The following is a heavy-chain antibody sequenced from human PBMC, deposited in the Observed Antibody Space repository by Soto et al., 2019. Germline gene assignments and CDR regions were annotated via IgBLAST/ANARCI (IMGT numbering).Heavy chain of an antibody. CDR1: GGSISSGDYY. CDR3: ARAGGVIGDYGDYDYFDY. Sequence: SETLSLTCTVSGGSISSGDYYWSWIRQPPGKGLEWIGYIYYSGSTYYNPSLKSRVTISVDTSKNQFSLKLSSVTAADTAVYYCARAGGVIGDYGDYDYFDYWGQGTLVTVSS. CDR2: IYYSGST. D-gene: IGHD4-17*01. V-gene: IGHV4-30-4*01. J-gene: IGHJ4*02.